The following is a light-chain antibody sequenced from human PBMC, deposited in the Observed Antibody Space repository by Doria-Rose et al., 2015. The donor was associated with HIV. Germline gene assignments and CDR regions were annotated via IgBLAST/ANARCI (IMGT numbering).Light chain of an antibody. Sequence: QSVLTQPPSVSGAPGQRVAISCTGSSSNIGAGFDVNWYQQFPGTAPKLLIHGNTNRPSGVPDRFSGSKSGTSASLAISGLRAEDEADYYCQSYDSRLRVYAFGTGIKVTVL. J-gene: IGLJ1*01. V-gene: IGLV1-40*01. CDR2: GNT. CDR3: QSYDSRLRVYA. CDR1: SSNIGAGFD.